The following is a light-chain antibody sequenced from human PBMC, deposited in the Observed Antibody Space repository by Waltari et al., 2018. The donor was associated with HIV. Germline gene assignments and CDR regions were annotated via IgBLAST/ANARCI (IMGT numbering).Light chain of an antibody. CDR2: WAS. CDR3: QQYLSTPLT. V-gene: IGKV4-1*01. CDR1: QSVLKTSTSRNY. Sequence: DIVMTQSPDSLAVSLGERATIHCKSSQSVLKTSTSRNYLAWYQQKPRQPPTLLIYWASTREAGVPARFSGSGSGTDFTLTISSLQAEDVAVYYCQQYLSTPLTFGVGTKVEIK. J-gene: IGKJ4*01.